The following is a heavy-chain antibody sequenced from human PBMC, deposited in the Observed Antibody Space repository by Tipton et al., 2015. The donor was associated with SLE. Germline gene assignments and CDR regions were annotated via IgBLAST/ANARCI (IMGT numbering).Heavy chain of an antibody. CDR3: ARGDFYDYIWGSYRLDAFDI. D-gene: IGHD3-16*02. CDR1: GYSISSGYY. J-gene: IGHJ3*02. Sequence: TLSLTCAVSGYSISSGYYWGWIRQPPGKGLEWIGSIYHSGSTYYNPPLKSRVTISVDTSKNQFSLKLSSVTAADTAVYYCARGDFYDYIWGSYRLDAFDIWGQGTMVTVSS. CDR2: IYHSGST. V-gene: IGHV4-38-2*01.